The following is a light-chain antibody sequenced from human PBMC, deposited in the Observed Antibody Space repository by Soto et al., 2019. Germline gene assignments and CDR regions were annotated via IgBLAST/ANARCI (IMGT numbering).Light chain of an antibody. CDR2: GAF. CDR1: PSVPNF. V-gene: IGKV3-11*01. CDR3: QQRNVWTPVT. Sequence: EIVLTQSPATLSLSPGDRATLSCRASPSVPNFLAWYQQKPGQAPRLLIYGAFNRATGIPARFSGSGSGTDFTLTISSLEPEDSAIYYCQQRNVWTPVTFGLGTRLEIK. J-gene: IGKJ5*01.